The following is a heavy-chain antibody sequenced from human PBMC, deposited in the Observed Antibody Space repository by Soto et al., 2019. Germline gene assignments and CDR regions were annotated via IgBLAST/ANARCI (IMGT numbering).Heavy chain of an antibody. Sequence: SLELSCEASGGSNSSIAICWVRRYTGQGLEWMGGIIPIFGTANYAQKFQGRVTITADESTSTAYMELSSLRSEDTAVYYCARDSRHLANPHGIDVWGQGTTVSVSS. CDR1: GGSNSSIA. D-gene: IGHD2-2*01. CDR3: ARDSRHLANPHGIDV. J-gene: IGHJ6*02. V-gene: IGHV1-69*13. CDR2: IIPIFGTA.